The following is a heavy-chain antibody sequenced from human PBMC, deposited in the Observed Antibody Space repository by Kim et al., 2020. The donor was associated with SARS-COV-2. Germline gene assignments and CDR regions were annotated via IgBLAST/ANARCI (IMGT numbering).Heavy chain of an antibody. J-gene: IGHJ4*02. CDR3: ARDLWFGELLMGGPDY. D-gene: IGHD3-10*01. Sequence: ASVKVSCKASGYTFTSYAMHWVRQAPGQRLEWMGWINAGNGNTKYSQKFQGRVTITRDTSASTAYMELSSLRSEDTAVYYCARDLWFGELLMGGPDYWGQGTLVTVSS. CDR2: INAGNGNT. V-gene: IGHV1-3*01. CDR1: GYTFTSYA.